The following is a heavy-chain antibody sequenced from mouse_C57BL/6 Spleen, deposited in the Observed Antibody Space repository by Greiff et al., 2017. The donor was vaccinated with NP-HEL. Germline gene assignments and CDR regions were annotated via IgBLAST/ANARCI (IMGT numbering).Heavy chain of an antibody. D-gene: IGHD1-1*01. V-gene: IGHV1-82*01. Sequence: QVQLKQSGPELVKPGASVKISCKASGYAFSSSWMNWVKQRPGKGLEWIGRIYPGDGDTNYNGKFKGKATLTADKSSSTAYMQLSSLTSEDSAVYFCASLITTVVGDFDYWGQGTTLTVSS. CDR3: ASLITTVVGDFDY. CDR1: GYAFSSSW. CDR2: IYPGDGDT. J-gene: IGHJ2*01.